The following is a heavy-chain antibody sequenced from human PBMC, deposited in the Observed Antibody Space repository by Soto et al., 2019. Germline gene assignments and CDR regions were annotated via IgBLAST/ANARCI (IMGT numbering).Heavy chain of an antibody. V-gene: IGHV1-69*12. J-gene: IGHJ4*02. CDR3: AGCASSCYYRGLDY. CDR2: IIPIFGAP. D-gene: IGHD6-19*01. Sequence: QVQLVQSGAEVKKPGSSVKVSCKASGGTFSSYAISWVRQAPGQGLEWMGGIIPIFGAPNYAQKFQGRVTIAADESTSTAYMELSSLRSEDTAVYYCAGCASSCYYRGLDYWGQGALVTVSS. CDR1: GGTFSSYA.